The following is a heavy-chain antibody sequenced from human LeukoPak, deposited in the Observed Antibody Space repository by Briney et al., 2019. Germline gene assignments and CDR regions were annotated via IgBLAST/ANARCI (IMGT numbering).Heavy chain of an antibody. J-gene: IGHJ6*02. CDR3: VRDTYYNVMDV. Sequence: GGSLRLSCAASGFTFRSYWMHWVRQAPGKGLVWVSRINTDVGSTAYADSVKGRFTISRDNAKNTLYLQMNSLRAEDTAVYYCVRDTYYNVMDVWGQGTTVTVSS. CDR2: INTDVGST. CDR1: GFTFRSYW. V-gene: IGHV3-74*01.